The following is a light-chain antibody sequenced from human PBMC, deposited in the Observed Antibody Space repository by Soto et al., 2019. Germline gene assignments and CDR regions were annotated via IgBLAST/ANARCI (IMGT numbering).Light chain of an antibody. J-gene: IGKJ4*01. CDR1: QSVGKNY. CDR3: QQYASAPLT. V-gene: IGKV3-20*01. CDR2: DAS. Sequence: EIVLTQSLGTLSLSPGERATLSCRASQSVGKNYLAWFQQKPGQAPRLLLYDASSRATGVPDRFSGSGSGTDFTLTISRLEPEDFAVYYCQQYASAPLTFCGGTKVESK.